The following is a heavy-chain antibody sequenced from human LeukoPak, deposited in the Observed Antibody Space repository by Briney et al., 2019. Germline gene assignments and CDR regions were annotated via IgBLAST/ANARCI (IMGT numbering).Heavy chain of an antibody. D-gene: IGHD3-22*01. CDR2: IYYSGST. Sequence: SETLSLTCTVSGGSISSSSHYWGWIRQPPGKGLEWIGSIYYSGSTYFNPSLKSRVTISVDRSKNQFSLKLSSVTAADTAVYYCARGIVVTLDYWGQGTLVTVSS. J-gene: IGHJ4*02. CDR1: GGSISSSSHY. V-gene: IGHV4-39*07. CDR3: ARGIVVTLDY.